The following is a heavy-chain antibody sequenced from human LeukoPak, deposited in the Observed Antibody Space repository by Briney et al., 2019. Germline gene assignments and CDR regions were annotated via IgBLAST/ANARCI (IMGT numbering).Heavy chain of an antibody. CDR2: IYTSGST. CDR3: ARGGGGVNYYMDV. J-gene: IGHJ6*03. V-gene: IGHV4-61*02. D-gene: IGHD2-21*01. Sequence: SETLSLTCTVSGGSINSGSYYWSWIRQPAGKGLEWIGRIYTSGSTNYNPSLKSRVTISVDTSKNQFSLKLSSVTAADTAVYYCARGGGGVNYYMDVWGKGTTVTVFS. CDR1: GGSINSGSYY.